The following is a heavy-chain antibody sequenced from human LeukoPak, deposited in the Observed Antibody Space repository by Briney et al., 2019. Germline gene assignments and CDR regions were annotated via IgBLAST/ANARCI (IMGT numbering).Heavy chain of an antibody. Sequence: SQTLSLTCTVSGGSISSGSYYWSWIRQPAGKGLEWIGRIYTSGSTNYNPSLKSRVSISVDTSKNQFSLKLSSVTAADTAVYYCARGRGSGQVLLPFDYWGQGTLVTVSS. V-gene: IGHV4-61*02. J-gene: IGHJ4*02. D-gene: IGHD6-19*01. CDR3: ARGRGSGQVLLPFDY. CDR2: IYTSGST. CDR1: GGSISSGSYY.